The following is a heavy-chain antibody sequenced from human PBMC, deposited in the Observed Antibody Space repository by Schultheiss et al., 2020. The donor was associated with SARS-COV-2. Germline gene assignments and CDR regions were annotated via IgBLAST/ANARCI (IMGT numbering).Heavy chain of an antibody. CDR2: ISGSGGST. Sequence: GGSLRLSCAASGFTFSSYAMSWVRQAPGKGLEWVSAISGSGGSTYYADSVKGRFTISRDNSKNTLYLQMNSLRAEDTAVYYCAKDYRPYIYCSGGSCYQGAFDIWSQGTRITV. V-gene: IGHV3-23*01. CDR1: GFTFSSYA. CDR3: AKDYRPYIYCSGGSCYQGAFDI. J-gene: IGHJ3*02. D-gene: IGHD2-15*01.